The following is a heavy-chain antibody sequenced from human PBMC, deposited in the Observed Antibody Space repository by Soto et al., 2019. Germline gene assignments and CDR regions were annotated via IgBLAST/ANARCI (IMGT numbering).Heavy chain of an antibody. Sequence: SQTLSVTCGISGDSVSSDSAAWNWIRQSPSGGLEWLGRTYYRSKWYNDYAVSVKGRININSDTFKNHFSLQLHSVTPEDTAMYFCARDGGDAVGTASLFLDPWGPGTLVTVSS. D-gene: IGHD5-12*01. CDR2: TYYRSKWYN. CDR1: GDSVSSDSAA. J-gene: IGHJ5*02. CDR3: ARDGGDAVGTASLFLDP. V-gene: IGHV6-1*01.